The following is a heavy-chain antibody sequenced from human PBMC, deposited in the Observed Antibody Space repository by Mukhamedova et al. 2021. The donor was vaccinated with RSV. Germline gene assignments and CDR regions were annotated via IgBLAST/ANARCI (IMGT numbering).Heavy chain of an antibody. CDR2: INPSGGST. J-gene: IGHJ1*01. CDR3: PRGTGTDLQH. D-gene: IGHD7-27*01. Sequence: MHWVRQAPGQGLEWMGMINPSGGSTTYAQKFQGRVTMTRDTSTNTVYMELSSLMKSEDTAVYYCPRGTGTDLQHWGQGTLATVPS. V-gene: IGHV1-46*01.